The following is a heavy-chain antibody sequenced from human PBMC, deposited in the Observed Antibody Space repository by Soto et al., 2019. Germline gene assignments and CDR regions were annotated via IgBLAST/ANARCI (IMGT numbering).Heavy chain of an antibody. CDR1: GGTFSSYA. Sequence: GASVKVSCKASGGTFSSYAISWVRQAPGQGLEWMGGIIPIFGTANYAQKFQGRVTITADKSTSTAYMELSSLRSEDTAVYYCARVERVGAPYFDYWGQGTLVTVSS. CDR3: ARVERVGAPYFDY. V-gene: IGHV1-69*06. CDR2: IIPIFGTA. J-gene: IGHJ4*02. D-gene: IGHD1-26*01.